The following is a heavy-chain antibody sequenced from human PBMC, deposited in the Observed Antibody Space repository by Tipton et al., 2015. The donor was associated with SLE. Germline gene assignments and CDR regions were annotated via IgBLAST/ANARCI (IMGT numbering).Heavy chain of an antibody. D-gene: IGHD3-22*01. CDR1: GFTFSSYK. V-gene: IGHV3-21*01. CDR3: ARGSYYYDSSDYVDF. Sequence: GSLRLSCAVSGFTFSSYKMNWVRQAPGKGLEWVSSISSSSSYIYFADSVKGRFTISRDNAKNSLYLQMNSLRAEDTAVYYCARGSYYYDSSDYVDFWGQGTLVTVSS. J-gene: IGHJ4*02. CDR2: ISSSSSYI.